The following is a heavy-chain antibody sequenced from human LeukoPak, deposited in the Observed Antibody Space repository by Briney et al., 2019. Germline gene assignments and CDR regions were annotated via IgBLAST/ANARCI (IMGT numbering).Heavy chain of an antibody. Sequence: GGSLRLSCAASGFTFSSYSMNWVRQAPGKGLEWVSSISSSSSYIYYADSVKGRFTISRDNAKNSLYLQMNSLRAEDTAVYYCAREGRYGDYTLDYWGQGTLVTVSS. D-gene: IGHD4-17*01. V-gene: IGHV3-21*01. J-gene: IGHJ4*02. CDR2: ISSSSSYI. CDR1: GFTFSSYS. CDR3: AREGRYGDYTLDY.